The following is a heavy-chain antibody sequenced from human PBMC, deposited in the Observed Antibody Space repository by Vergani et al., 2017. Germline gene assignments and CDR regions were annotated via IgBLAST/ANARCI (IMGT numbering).Heavy chain of an antibody. D-gene: IGHD3-3*01. CDR3: ARDAQGDDFWSGYPLRWFDP. CDR2: ISAYNGNT. CDR1: GYTFTSYG. V-gene: IGHV1-18*01. Sequence: QVQLVQSGAEVKKPGASVKVSCKASGYTFTSYGISWVRQAPGQGLEWMGWISAYNGNTNYAQKLQGRVTMTTDTSTSTAYMELRSLRSDDTAVYYCARDAQGDDFWSGYPLRWFDPWGQGTLVTVSS. J-gene: IGHJ5*02.